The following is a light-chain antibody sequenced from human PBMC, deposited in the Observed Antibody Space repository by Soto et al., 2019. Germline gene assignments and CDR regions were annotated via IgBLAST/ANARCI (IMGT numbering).Light chain of an antibody. CDR2: DAS. J-gene: IGKJ1*01. Sequence: DIQMTHSPSTLSASVGDRVTTTCRASQSISSWLAWYQQKPGRAPKLLIYDASSLESGVPSRFSGSGSGTEFTLTISSLQPDDFATYCCQHYNSYPWTFGQGTKVDIK. CDR1: QSISSW. V-gene: IGKV1-5*01. CDR3: QHYNSYPWT.